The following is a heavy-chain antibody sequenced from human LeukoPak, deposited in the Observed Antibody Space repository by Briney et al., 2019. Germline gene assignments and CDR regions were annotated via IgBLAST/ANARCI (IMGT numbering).Heavy chain of an antibody. CDR1: GDSISSYY. CDR3: ARGLTYYYDSSGIDY. V-gene: IGHV4-59*12. CDR2: TYYSGST. Sequence: SETLSLTCTVSGDSISSYYWSWIRQSPGKGLEWIGHTYYSGSTNYNPSLKSRVTISVDMSKKQFSLNLSSVTAADTAVYYCARGLTYYYDSSGIDYWGQGTLVTVSS. D-gene: IGHD3-22*01. J-gene: IGHJ4*02.